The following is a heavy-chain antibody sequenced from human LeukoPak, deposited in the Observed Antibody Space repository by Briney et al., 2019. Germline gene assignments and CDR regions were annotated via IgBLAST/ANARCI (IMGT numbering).Heavy chain of an antibody. D-gene: IGHD3-22*01. CDR3: ASASYYYYDSSGYYYALSYFDY. CDR1: GGSFSGYY. J-gene: IGHJ4*02. Sequence: PSETLSLTCAVYGGSFSGYYWSWIRQPPGKGLEWIGEINHSGSTNYNPSLKSRVTTSVDTSKNQFSLKLSSVTAADTAVYYCASASYYYYDSSGYYYALSYFDYWGQGTLVTVSS. V-gene: IGHV4-34*01. CDR2: INHSGST.